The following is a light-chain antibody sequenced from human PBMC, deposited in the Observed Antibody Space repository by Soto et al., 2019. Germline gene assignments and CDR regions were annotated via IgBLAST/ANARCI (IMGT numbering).Light chain of an antibody. CDR3: SSFTGSDNP. V-gene: IGLV2-8*01. Sequence: QSVLTQPASVSGSPGQSVTISCTGPRSDIGAYNYVSWYQQYPGKAPKLIIYEVSQRPSGVPDRFSGSKSGNTASLTVSGLQLEDEADYYCSSFTGSDNPFGGGTKVTVL. CDR1: RSDIGAYNY. CDR2: EVS. J-gene: IGLJ2*01.